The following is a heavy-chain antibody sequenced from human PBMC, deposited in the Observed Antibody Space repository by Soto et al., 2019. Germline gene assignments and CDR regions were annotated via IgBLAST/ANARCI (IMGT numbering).Heavy chain of an antibody. D-gene: IGHD3-9*01. CDR1: GYTFTSYG. Sequence: ASVKVSCEASGYTFTSYGISWVRQAPGQGLEWMGWISAYNGNTNYAQKLQGRVTMTTDTSTSTAYMELRSLRSDDTAVYYCARVVPGHTILKLWRQGILVIVCS. CDR3: ARVVPGHTILKL. J-gene: IGHJ4*02. CDR2: ISAYNGNT. V-gene: IGHV1-18*01.